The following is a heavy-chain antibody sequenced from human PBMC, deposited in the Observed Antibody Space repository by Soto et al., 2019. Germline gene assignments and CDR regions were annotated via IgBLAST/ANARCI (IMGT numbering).Heavy chain of an antibody. J-gene: IGHJ4*02. Sequence: SETLSLTCTVSGGSISSYYWSWIRQPPGKGLEWIGYIYYSGSTNYNPSLKSRVTISVDTSKNQFSLKLSSVTAADTAVYYCARDLGGRSYFDYWGQGTLVTVSS. CDR2: IYYSGST. V-gene: IGHV4-59*01. CDR1: GGSISSYY. CDR3: ARDLGGRSYFDY.